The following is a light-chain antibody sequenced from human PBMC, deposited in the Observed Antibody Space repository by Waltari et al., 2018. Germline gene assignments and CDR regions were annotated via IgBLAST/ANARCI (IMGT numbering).Light chain of an antibody. V-gene: IGKV1-39*01. CDR2: AAS. Sequence: DIQMTQSPSSLSASVGDGVTIACRASQSISTYVNWYLHKPGKAPELLIYAASSLQTGVPSRFSGSGSGTDFTLTISSLQPEDFATYYCQQSYNTPRTFGQGTKVEIK. CDR1: QSISTY. J-gene: IGKJ1*01. CDR3: QQSYNTPRT.